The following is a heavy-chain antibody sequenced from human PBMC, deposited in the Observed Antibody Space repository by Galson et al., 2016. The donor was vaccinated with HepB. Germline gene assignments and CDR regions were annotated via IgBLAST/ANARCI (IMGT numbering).Heavy chain of an antibody. CDR2: IYSDSST. V-gene: IGHV3-53*01. CDR3: VRLAAAETDYYYGMDV. D-gene: IGHD6-13*01. Sequence: SLRLSCAASGFTVSSNYMNWVRQAPGKGLEWVSVIYSDSSTYYVDSEKGRFTISRDNSKNTLYLQMNSLRAEDTAVYYCVRLAAAETDYYYGMDVWGQGTTVTVSS. CDR1: GFTVSSNY. J-gene: IGHJ6*02.